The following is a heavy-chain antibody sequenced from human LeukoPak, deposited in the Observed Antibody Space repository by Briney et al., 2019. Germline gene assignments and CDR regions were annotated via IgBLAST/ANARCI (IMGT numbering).Heavy chain of an antibody. D-gene: IGHD3-22*01. Sequence: ASVKVSCKASGYTFTSYDINWVRQATGQGLEWMGWMNPNSGNTGYAQKFQGRVTMTRNTSISTAYMELSSLRSEDTAVYYCAREDYYDSSGYYGGVFDYWGQGTLVTVSS. CDR2: MNPNSGNT. CDR3: AREDYYDSSGYYGGVFDY. J-gene: IGHJ4*02. V-gene: IGHV1-8*01. CDR1: GYTFTSYD.